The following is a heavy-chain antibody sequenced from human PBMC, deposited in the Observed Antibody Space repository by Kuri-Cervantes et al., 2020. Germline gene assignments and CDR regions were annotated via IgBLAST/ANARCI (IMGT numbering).Heavy chain of an antibody. CDR3: ARVKQLVNYFYFDY. V-gene: IGHV3-30*07. D-gene: IGHD6-13*01. Sequence: GESLKISCAASGFTFSSYAMHWVRQAPGKGLEWVAVISYDGSNKYYADPVKGRFTISRDNSKNTLYLQMNSLRAEDTAVYYCARVKQLVNYFYFDYWGQGTLVTVSS. J-gene: IGHJ4*02. CDR1: GFTFSSYA. CDR2: ISYDGSNK.